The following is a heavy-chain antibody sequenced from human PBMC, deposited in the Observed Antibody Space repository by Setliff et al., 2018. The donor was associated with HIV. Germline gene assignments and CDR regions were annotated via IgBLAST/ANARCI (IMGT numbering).Heavy chain of an antibody. CDR2: IFYSGTA. Sequence: TLSLTCTVSGDSIRSSDTYWSWIRQHPGKGLEWIGYIFYSGTAYYNPSLKSRVTISVDRSRNQFSLKLNSVTAADTAVYYRARDANYYESGGPPLHGMDVWGQGTTVTVSS. CDR3: ARDANYYESGGPPLHGMDV. CDR1: GDSIRSSDTY. D-gene: IGHD3-22*01. J-gene: IGHJ6*02. V-gene: IGHV4-31*03.